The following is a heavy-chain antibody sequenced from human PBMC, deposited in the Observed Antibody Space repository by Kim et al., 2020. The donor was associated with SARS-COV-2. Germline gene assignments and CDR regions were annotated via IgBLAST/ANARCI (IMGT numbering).Heavy chain of an antibody. CDR1: GYTFTGYY. CDR2: NNPNSGGT. Sequence: ASVKVSCKASGYTFTGYYMHWVRQAPGQGLEWRGWNNPNSGGTNYAQKLQGWVTMTRDTSISTAYMELSRLRSDDTAVYYCARGPIVVVAATNWFDPWGQGTLVTVSS. J-gene: IGHJ5*02. V-gene: IGHV1-2*04. CDR3: ARGPIVVVAATNWFDP. D-gene: IGHD2-15*01.